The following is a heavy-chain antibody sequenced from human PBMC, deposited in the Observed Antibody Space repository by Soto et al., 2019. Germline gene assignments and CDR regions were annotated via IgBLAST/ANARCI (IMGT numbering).Heavy chain of an antibody. CDR3: AKDRSSGSPYYGMDF. D-gene: IGHD3-10*01. CDR2: FKWNSGDV. CDR1: GFTFSGSA. Sequence: GGSLRLSCAASGFTFSGSAMHWVRQVPGKGLEWVSGFKWNSGDVGYADSVKGRFTISRDNARNSLYLQMNSLRPEDTAVYYCAKDRSSGSPYYGMDFWGQGTMVTVSS. J-gene: IGHJ6*02. V-gene: IGHV3-9*01.